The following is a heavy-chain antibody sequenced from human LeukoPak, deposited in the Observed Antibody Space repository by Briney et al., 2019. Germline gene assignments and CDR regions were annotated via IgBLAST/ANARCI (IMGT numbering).Heavy chain of an antibody. CDR1: GGTFNSYA. Sequence: SVKVSCKASGGTFNSYAITWVRQAPGQGLEWMGGIIPIFGTTNYAQKFQGRVTITTDESTSTAYMELSSLRSEDTAVYYCARALVQPSGAFDIWGQGTMVTVSS. CDR2: IIPIFGTT. V-gene: IGHV1-69*05. CDR3: ARALVQPSGAFDI. J-gene: IGHJ3*02. D-gene: IGHD3-16*02.